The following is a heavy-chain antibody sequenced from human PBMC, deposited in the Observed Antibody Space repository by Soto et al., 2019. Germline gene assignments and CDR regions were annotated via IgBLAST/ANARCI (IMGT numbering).Heavy chain of an antibody. D-gene: IGHD3-9*01. CDR2: IYPGDSDT. Sequence: PRESLKISCKGSGYSFTSYWIGWVRQMPGKGLEWMGIIYPGDSDTRYSPSFQGQVTISADKSISTAYLQWSSLKASDTAMYYCARLPYPRDRRYYDILTGYCKTGSGYFDYWGQGTLVTVSS. CDR1: GYSFTSYW. J-gene: IGHJ4*02. CDR3: ARLPYPRDRRYYDILTGYCKTGSGYFDY. V-gene: IGHV5-51*01.